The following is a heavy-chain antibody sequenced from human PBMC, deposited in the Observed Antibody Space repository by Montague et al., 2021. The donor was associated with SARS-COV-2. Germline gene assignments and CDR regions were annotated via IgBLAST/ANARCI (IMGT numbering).Heavy chain of an antibody. V-gene: IGHV4-39*01. D-gene: IGHD3-22*01. J-gene: IGHJ3*02. CDR3: ASPTYYYDSSGSDAFDI. Sequence: SETLSLTCTVSGGSISSSSYYWGWIRQPPGKGLEWIGSIYYSGGTYYNPSLKSRVTISVDTSKNQFSLKLSSVAAADTAVYYCASPTYYYDSSGSDAFDIWGQGTMVTVSS. CDR2: IYYSGGT. CDR1: GGSISSSSYY.